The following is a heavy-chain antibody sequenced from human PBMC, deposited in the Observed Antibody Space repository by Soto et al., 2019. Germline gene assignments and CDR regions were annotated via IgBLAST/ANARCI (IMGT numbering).Heavy chain of an antibody. V-gene: IGHV2-26*01. CDR3: ARFTILRGELSNSYYGMDV. J-gene: IGHJ6*02. CDR2: IFSTDEK. CDR1: GFSLSNARMA. Sequence: QVTLKEYGPLMVKATETLAVTFTVSGFSLSNARMAVSWISQPPGKALEWLAHIFSTDEKSYNTSLKNTLTISHDTARSHVGLTMTNVDHVDTATYYCARFTILRGELSNSYYGMDVWGQGTTVTVSS. D-gene: IGHD3-10*01.